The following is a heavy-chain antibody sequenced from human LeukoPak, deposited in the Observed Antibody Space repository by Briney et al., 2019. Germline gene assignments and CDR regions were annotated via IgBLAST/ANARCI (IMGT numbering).Heavy chain of an antibody. D-gene: IGHD4-11*01. CDR3: ARELHGGAFDI. CDR2: ISYDGSNK. J-gene: IGHJ3*02. Sequence: GGSLRLSCAASGFTFSSYAMHWVRQAPGKGLEWVAVISYDGSNKYYADSVKGRFTISRDNSKNTLYLQMNSLRAEGTAVYYCARELHGGAFDIWGQGTMVTVSS. CDR1: GFTFSSYA. V-gene: IGHV3-30-3*01.